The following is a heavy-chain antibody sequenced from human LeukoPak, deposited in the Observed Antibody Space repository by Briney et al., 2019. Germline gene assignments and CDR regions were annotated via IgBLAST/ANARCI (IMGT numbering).Heavy chain of an antibody. D-gene: IGHD6-6*01. CDR2: IYYSGST. CDR1: GDSISSYY. J-gene: IGHJ6*03. Sequence: KPSETLSLTCTVSGDSISSYYWSWIRQPPGKGLGWIGYIYYSGSTNYNPSLKSRVTISVDTSKNQFSLKLSSVTAADTAVYYCAIGDLAARPDYYYYMDVWGKGTTVTVSS. CDR3: AIGDLAARPDYYYYMDV. V-gene: IGHV4-59*08.